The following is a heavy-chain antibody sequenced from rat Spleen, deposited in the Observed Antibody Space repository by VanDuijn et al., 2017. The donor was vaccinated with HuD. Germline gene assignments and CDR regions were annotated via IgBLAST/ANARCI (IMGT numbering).Heavy chain of an antibody. Sequence: EVQLVESDGGLVQPGRSLKLSCAASGFIFSDFYIAWVRQAPTKGLERVATISYDGSKTYYRDSVKGRFTISRDNVRSTLNLHMDSLRSEYTAIYYCTRRGYLSDWYFDFWGPGTMVTVSS. CDR3: TRRGYLSDWYFDF. J-gene: IGHJ1*01. V-gene: IGHV5-29*01. CDR2: ISYDGSKT. D-gene: IGHD4-4*01. CDR1: GFIFSDFY.